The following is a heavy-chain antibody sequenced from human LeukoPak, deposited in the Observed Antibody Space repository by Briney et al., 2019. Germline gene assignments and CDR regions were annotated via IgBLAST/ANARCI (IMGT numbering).Heavy chain of an antibody. CDR2: ISYDGSNK. CDR3: ARGLRRGVNPVPAP. Sequence: GGSLRLSCAASGFTFSSYGMHWVRQAPGKGLEWVAVISYDGSNKYYADSVKGRFTISRDNSKNTPYLQMNSLRAEDTAVYYCARGLRRGVNPVPAPWGQGTLVTVSS. V-gene: IGHV3-30*03. CDR1: GFTFSSYG. D-gene: IGHD5-24*01. J-gene: IGHJ5*02.